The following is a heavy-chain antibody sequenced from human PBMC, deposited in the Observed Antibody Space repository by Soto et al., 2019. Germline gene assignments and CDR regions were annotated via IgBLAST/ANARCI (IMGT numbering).Heavy chain of an antibody. CDR1: GFTFSSYG. D-gene: IGHD4-17*01. J-gene: IGHJ6*02. V-gene: IGHV3-30*18. Sequence: QVQLVESGGGVVQPGRSLRLSCAASGFTFSSYGMHWVRQAPGKGLEWVAVISYDGSNKYYADSVKGRFTISRDNSKNTLYLQMNSLRAADTAVYYCAKDGGRMTTEAPYGMDVWGQGTTVTVSS. CDR2: ISYDGSNK. CDR3: AKDGGRMTTEAPYGMDV.